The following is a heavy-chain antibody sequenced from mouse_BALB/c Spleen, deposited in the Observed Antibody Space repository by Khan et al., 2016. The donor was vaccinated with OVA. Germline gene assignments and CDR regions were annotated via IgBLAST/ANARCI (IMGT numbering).Heavy chain of an antibody. D-gene: IGHD1-1*01. CDR3: ATYGWWD. CDR2: ISSGSSTI. J-gene: IGHJ1*01. Sequence: EVKLEESGGGLVQPGGSRKLSCAASGFTFSSFGMHWVRQAPEKGLEWVAYISSGSSTIYYADTVKGRFTISRDNPKNTLFLQMTSLRSEDTAMYYCATYGWWDWGAGTTVTVSS. CDR1: GFTFSSFG. V-gene: IGHV5-17*02.